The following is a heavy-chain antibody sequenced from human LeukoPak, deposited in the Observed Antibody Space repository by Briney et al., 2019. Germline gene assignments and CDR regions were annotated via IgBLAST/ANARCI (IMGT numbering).Heavy chain of an antibody. Sequence: PGGSLRLSCTASGFTFGDYAMSWVRQAPGKGLEWVSAISGSGGSTYYADSVKGRFTISRDNSKNTLYLQMNSLRAEDTAVYYCAKVGYYDSSGYLDYWGQGTLVTVSS. CDR3: AKVGYYDSSGYLDY. CDR2: ISGSGGST. J-gene: IGHJ4*02. V-gene: IGHV3-23*01. CDR1: GFTFGDYA. D-gene: IGHD3-22*01.